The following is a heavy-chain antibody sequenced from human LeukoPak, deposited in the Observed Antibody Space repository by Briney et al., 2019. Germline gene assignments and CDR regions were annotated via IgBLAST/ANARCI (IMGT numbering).Heavy chain of an antibody. J-gene: IGHJ3*02. D-gene: IGHD1-26*01. CDR2: IIPIFGTA. CDR3: ARGRGGLRGSYYGYAFDI. V-gene: IGHV1-69*06. CDR1: GGTFSSYA. Sequence: ASVKVSCKASGGTFSSYAISWVRQAPGQGLEWMGGIIPIFGTANYAQKFQGRVTITADKSTSTAYMELSSLRSEDTAVYYCARGRGGLRGSYYGYAFDIWGQGTMVTVSS.